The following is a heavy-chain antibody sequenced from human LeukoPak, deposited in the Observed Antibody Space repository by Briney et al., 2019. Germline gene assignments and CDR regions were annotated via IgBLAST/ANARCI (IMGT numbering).Heavy chain of an antibody. CDR2: ISGRGGNT. CDR1: GYTFSIYP. Sequence: GVSLRLSCAASGYTFSIYPMICARDAPGKALEWVSAISGRGGNTYYAHSVKGRFTISRDNSKNTLYLQMNNLRAEDTAVYYCARHPGYDFWSGYYWYFDYWGQGTLVTVSS. D-gene: IGHD3-3*01. J-gene: IGHJ4*02. CDR3: ARHPGYDFWSGYYWYFDY. V-gene: IGHV3-23*01.